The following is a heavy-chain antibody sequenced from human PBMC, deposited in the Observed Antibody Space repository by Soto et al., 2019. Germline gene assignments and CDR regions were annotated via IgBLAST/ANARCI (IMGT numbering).Heavy chain of an antibody. CDR1: GGTFSSYT. Sequence: QVQLVQSGAEVKKPGSSVKVSCKASGGTFSSYTISWVRQAPGQGLEWMGRIIPILGIANYAQKFQGRVTITADKSTSTAYMELSSLRSEDTAVYYCARETADSGYVPFDYWGQGTLVTVSS. CDR3: ARETADSGYVPFDY. CDR2: IIPILGIA. V-gene: IGHV1-69*08. D-gene: IGHD5-12*01. J-gene: IGHJ4*02.